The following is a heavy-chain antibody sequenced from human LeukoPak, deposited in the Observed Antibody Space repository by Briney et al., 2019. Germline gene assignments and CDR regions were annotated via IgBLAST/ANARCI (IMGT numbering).Heavy chain of an antibody. CDR1: GFTFSSYW. D-gene: IGHD5-24*01. J-gene: IGHJ4*02. CDR2: IKEDGSEK. Sequence: GGSLRLSCAASGFTFSSYWISWVRQAPGKGLEWVANIKEDGSEKYYVDSVKGRFTISRDNAKNSLYLQMNSLRAEDSAVYYCVRDQGWLQFDYWGQGTLVTVSS. V-gene: IGHV3-7*01. CDR3: VRDQGWLQFDY.